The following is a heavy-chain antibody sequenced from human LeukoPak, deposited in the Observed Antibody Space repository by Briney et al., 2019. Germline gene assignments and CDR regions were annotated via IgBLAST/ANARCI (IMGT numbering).Heavy chain of an antibody. J-gene: IGHJ4*02. CDR3: AKAVAAAGIPAFGY. CDR2: ISYDGSNK. Sequence: GGSLRLSCAASGFTFSSYGMHWVRQAPGKGLEWVAVISYDGSNKYYADSVKGRFTISRDNSKNTLYLQMNSLRAEDTAVYYCAKAVAAAGIPAFGYWGQGTLVTVSS. CDR1: GFTFSSYG. D-gene: IGHD6-13*01. V-gene: IGHV3-30*18.